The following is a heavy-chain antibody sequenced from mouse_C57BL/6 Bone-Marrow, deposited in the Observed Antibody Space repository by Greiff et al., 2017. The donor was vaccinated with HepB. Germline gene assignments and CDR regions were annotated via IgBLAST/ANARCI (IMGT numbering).Heavy chain of an antibody. CDR2: IYPRSGNT. J-gene: IGHJ3*01. V-gene: IGHV1-81*01. CDR3: ARLRRGPWFAY. D-gene: IGHD2-4*01. Sequence: VHLVESGAELARPGASVKLSCKASGYTFTSYGISWVKQRTGQGLEWIGEIYPRSGNTYYNEKFKGKATLTADKSSSTAYMELRSLTSEDSAVYFCARLRRGPWFAYWGQGTLVTVSA. CDR1: GYTFTSYG.